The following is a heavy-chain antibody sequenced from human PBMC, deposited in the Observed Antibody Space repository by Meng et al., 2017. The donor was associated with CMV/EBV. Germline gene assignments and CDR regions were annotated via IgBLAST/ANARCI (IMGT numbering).Heavy chain of an antibody. Sequence: QRHLQPWGPGLLKPSQTLSRTLAVYAGAFSGYYWSWIRQPPGKGLEWIGEINHSGSTNYNPSLKSRVTISVDTSKNQFSLKLSSVTAADTAVYYCARGVGGWFDPWGQGTLVTVAS. J-gene: IGHJ5*02. CDR2: INHSGST. CDR1: AGAFSGYY. D-gene: IGHD1-26*01. CDR3: ARGVGGWFDP. V-gene: IGHV4-34*01.